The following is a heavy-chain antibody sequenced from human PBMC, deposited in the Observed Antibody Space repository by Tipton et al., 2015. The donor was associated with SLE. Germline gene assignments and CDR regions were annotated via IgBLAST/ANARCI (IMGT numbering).Heavy chain of an antibody. D-gene: IGHD6-13*01. J-gene: IGHJ5*02. V-gene: IGHV4-59*01. CDR3: VREYSSSWYGGIRWFDP. CDR2: IYHSGST. Sequence: TLSLTCTVSGDSISNYYWNWIRQPPGRGLEWIGSIYHSGSTNYNPSLKSRVTMSVDMSKNQISLKLRSVTAADTAVYYCVREYSSSWYGGIRWFDPWGQGTLVTVSS. CDR1: GDSISNYY.